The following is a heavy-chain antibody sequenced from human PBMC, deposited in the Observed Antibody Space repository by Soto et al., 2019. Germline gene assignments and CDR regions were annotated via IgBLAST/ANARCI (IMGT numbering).Heavy chain of an antibody. D-gene: IGHD3-9*01. CDR1: GGSISSGDYY. V-gene: IGHV4-30-4*01. CDR3: ARVGLRYFDPDAFDI. Sequence: TSETLSLTCTVSGGSISSGDYYWSWIRQPPGKGLEWIGYIYYSGSTYYNPSLKSRVTISVDTSKNQFSLKLSSVTAADTAVYYCARVGLRYFDPDAFDIWGQGTMVTVSS. CDR2: IYYSGST. J-gene: IGHJ3*02.